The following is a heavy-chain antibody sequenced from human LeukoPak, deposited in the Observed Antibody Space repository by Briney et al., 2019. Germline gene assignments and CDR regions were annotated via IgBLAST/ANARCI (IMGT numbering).Heavy chain of an antibody. V-gene: IGHV3-7*04. CDR1: GFTFSNFW. Sequence: GGSLRLSCVVSGFTFSNFWMSWVRQAPGRGLEWVANIHPEGNEKYHVESVKGRFTISRDNAKNLLFLQMNGLRVEDTAVYYCARGDDFSGDHWGQGTLVTVSP. CDR3: ARGDDFSGDH. D-gene: IGHD1-1*01. J-gene: IGHJ4*02. CDR2: IHPEGNEK.